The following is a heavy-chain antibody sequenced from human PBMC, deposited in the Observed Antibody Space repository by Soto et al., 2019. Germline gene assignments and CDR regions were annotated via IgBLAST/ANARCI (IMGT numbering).Heavy chain of an antibody. CDR3: ARSYSSGWEFDY. J-gene: IGHJ4*02. V-gene: IGHV3-11*01. Sequence: GGYLRLSCGASGFTFSNYYMSWIRQAPGKGLEWVSYISSTGRTIYYADSVKGRFTVSRDNAQNSLSLKLNSLRVEDTAVYYCARSYSSGWEFDYWGQGTQVTVSS. D-gene: IGHD6-19*01. CDR2: ISSTGRTI. CDR1: GFTFSNYY.